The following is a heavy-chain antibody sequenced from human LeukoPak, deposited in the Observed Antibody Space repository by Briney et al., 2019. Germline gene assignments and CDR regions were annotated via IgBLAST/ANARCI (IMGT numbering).Heavy chain of an antibody. CDR1: GFTFSTYA. CDR2: ISGSGGST. CDR3: AKDAAGYSSGWLNAFDI. Sequence: PGGSLRLSCAASGFTFSTYAMSWVRQAPGKGLEWVSTISGSGGSTYYVDSVKGRFTISRDNSKNTLYLQMNSLRGEDTAKYYCAKDAAGYSSGWLNAFDIWGQGTMVTVSS. V-gene: IGHV3-23*01. D-gene: IGHD6-19*01. J-gene: IGHJ3*02.